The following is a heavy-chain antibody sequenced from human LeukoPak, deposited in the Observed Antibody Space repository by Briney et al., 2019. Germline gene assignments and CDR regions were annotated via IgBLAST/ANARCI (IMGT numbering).Heavy chain of an antibody. J-gene: IGHJ4*02. Sequence: GGSLRLSCAASGFTFSNYWMSWVRQSPGRGLECVANINQDGSEKYYVDSVKGRFTISRDNAKNSVYVQMNSLRADDTAVYYCARWYDYDGSAYHHFAYWGQGTLVTVSS. CDR2: INQDGSEK. D-gene: IGHD3-22*01. CDR3: ARWYDYDGSAYHHFAY. V-gene: IGHV3-7*01. CDR1: GFTFSNYW.